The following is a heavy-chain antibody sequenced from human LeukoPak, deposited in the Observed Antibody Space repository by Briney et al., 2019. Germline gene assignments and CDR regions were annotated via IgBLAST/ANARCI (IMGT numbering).Heavy chain of an antibody. Sequence: PGGSLRLSCAASGFTFSSYAMSWVRQAPGKGLEWVSAISGSGGSTYYADSVKGRFTTSRDNSKNTLFLQMNSLRAEDTAVYYCARDYSGGYWQVSFDYWGQGTLVTVSS. CDR2: ISGSGGST. D-gene: IGHD1-26*01. V-gene: IGHV3-23*01. J-gene: IGHJ4*02. CDR3: ARDYSGGYWQVSFDY. CDR1: GFTFSSYA.